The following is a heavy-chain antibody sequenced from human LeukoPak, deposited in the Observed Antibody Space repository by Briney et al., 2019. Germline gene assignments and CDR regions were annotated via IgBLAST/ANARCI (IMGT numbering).Heavy chain of an antibody. Sequence: ASVKVSCKASGYTFTSYAMSWVRQAPGQGLECMGWINTDTGIPTYAQGFTGQFVFSLDTSVSTAYLQISNLKAEDTALYYCARGRRYCDSTTCYGYYYMDVWGKGTTVTVSS. CDR1: GYTFTSYA. V-gene: IGHV7-4-1*02. CDR2: INTDTGIP. J-gene: IGHJ6*03. D-gene: IGHD2-2*01. CDR3: ARGRRYCDSTTCYGYYYMDV.